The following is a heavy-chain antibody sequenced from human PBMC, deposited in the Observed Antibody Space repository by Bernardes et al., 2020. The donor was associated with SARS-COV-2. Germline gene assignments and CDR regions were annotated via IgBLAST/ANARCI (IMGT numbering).Heavy chain of an antibody. CDR2: MSSSNTI. CDR3: ARTPIVVVPGILGLGPWGYRYNGLDV. Sequence: GGSLRLSCAASGFTFSSYSMNWVRQAPGKGLEWVSYMSSSNTIYYADSVKGRFTISRDNAKNSLHLQMNSLRAEDTAVYYCARTPIVVVPGILGLGPWGYRYNGLDVWGQGTTVTVSS. CDR1: GFTFSSYS. V-gene: IGHV3-48*04. D-gene: IGHD2-2*01. J-gene: IGHJ6*02.